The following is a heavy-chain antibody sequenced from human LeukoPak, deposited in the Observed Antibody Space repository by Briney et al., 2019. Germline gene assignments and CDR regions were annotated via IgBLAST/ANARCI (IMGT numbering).Heavy chain of an antibody. J-gene: IGHJ4*02. V-gene: IGHV1-46*04. Sequence: ASVKVSCKASGYTFTRYYMHWLRQAPGQGLEWMGIINPSAGSTSYAPKLQGRVTLTRDTSTSTVYMELSSLGYEDTAIYYCARAPDNYGIDDYWGQGTLLTVSS. D-gene: IGHD5-18*01. CDR2: INPSAGST. CDR1: GYTFTRYY. CDR3: ARAPDNYGIDDY.